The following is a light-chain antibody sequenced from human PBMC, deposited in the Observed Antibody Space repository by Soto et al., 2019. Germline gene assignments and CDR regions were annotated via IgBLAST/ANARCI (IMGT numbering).Light chain of an antibody. Sequence: DIQMTQSPSSLSASVEDRVIITCRASQSISNHLNWYQQKPGKAPKLLIFAASSLQSGVPSRFSGSGSGTEFTLTISSLQPDDFATYYCQQYNSYVWTFGQGTKVDIK. J-gene: IGKJ1*01. CDR1: QSISNH. CDR3: QQYNSYVWT. CDR2: AAS. V-gene: IGKV1-17*01.